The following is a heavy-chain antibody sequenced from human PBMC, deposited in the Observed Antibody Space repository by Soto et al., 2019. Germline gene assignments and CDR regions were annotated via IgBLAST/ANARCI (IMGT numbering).Heavy chain of an antibody. V-gene: IGHV1-2*02. D-gene: IGHD5-18*01. Sequence: GASVKVSCKASGYTFTGYYMHWVRQAPGQGLEWMGWINPNSGGTNYAQKFQGRVTMTRDTSISTAYMELSRLRSDDTAVYYCARAGPAYVTWIQLWLDYWGQGTLVTVSS. J-gene: IGHJ4*02. CDR3: ARAGPAYVTWIQLWLDY. CDR2: INPNSGGT. CDR1: GYTFTGYY.